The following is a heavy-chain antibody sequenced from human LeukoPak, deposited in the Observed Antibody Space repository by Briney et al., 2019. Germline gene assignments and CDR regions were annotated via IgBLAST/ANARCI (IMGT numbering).Heavy chain of an antibody. CDR2: ISAYNGNT. Sequence: AASVKVSCKASGYTFTSYGVSWVRQAPGQGLEWMGWISAYNGNTNYAQKLQGRVTMTTDTSTSTAYMELRSLRSDDTAVYYCARVTGWLQVDYFDYWGQGTLVTVSS. CDR1: GYTFTSYG. CDR3: ARVTGWLQVDYFDY. J-gene: IGHJ4*02. D-gene: IGHD5-24*01. V-gene: IGHV1-18*01.